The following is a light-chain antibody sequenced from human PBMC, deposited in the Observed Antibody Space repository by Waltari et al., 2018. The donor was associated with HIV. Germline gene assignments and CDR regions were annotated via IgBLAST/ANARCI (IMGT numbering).Light chain of an antibody. J-gene: IGLJ3*02. Sequence: QSVLTQPPSASGTPGQRVAISCSGSSSNIGRYFVYWYQQLPGTAPKLLIFSNFQRPSGVPNRFSGSKSGTSASLAISGLRSEDEADYYCAAWDASLTGWVFGGGTKLTVL. CDR1: SSNIGRYF. V-gene: IGLV1-47*02. CDR3: AAWDASLTGWV. CDR2: SNF.